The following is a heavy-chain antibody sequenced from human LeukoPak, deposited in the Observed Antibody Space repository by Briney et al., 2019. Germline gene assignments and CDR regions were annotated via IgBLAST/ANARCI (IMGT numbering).Heavy chain of an antibody. D-gene: IGHD4-17*01. CDR2: ISYDGSNK. V-gene: IGHV3-30*03. Sequence: GGSLRLSCAASGFTFSSYGMHWVRQAPGKGLEWVAVISYDGSNKYYANSVKGRFTISRDNAKNSLYLQMNSLRAEDTAVYYCARVSPNTVTTLQYFDYWGQGTLVTVSS. CDR3: ARVSPNTVTTLQYFDY. CDR1: GFTFSSYG. J-gene: IGHJ4*02.